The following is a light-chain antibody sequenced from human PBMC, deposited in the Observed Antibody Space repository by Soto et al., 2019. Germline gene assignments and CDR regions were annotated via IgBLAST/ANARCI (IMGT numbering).Light chain of an antibody. Sequence: EIVLTQSPGTLSLSPGERATLSCRASQSVKNNYLVWYQQKPGQPPRFLIYAASTRATGTPGRFSGGGSGTDFTLTISRLEPEDFALYLCQQYGSTPLTFGGGTKVEIK. CDR2: AAS. CDR3: QQYGSTPLT. CDR1: QSVKNNY. V-gene: IGKV3-20*01. J-gene: IGKJ4*01.